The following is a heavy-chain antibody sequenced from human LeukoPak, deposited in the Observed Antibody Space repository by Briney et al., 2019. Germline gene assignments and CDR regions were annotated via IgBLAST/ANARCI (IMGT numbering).Heavy chain of an antibody. D-gene: IGHD3-22*01. CDR1: GFTFSSYA. V-gene: IGHV3-23*01. CDR2: ISGSGGST. J-gene: IGHJ3*02. CDR3: ANGTSSGQTSRGAFDI. Sequence: PGGPLRLSCTASGFTFSSYAMRWVPQAPGKGLEWVSPISGSGGSTYYADPVKARFPISRENSKNTLTLNIDSVRPEQTPVTTCANGTSSGQTSRGAFDIRGQGTMVTVSS.